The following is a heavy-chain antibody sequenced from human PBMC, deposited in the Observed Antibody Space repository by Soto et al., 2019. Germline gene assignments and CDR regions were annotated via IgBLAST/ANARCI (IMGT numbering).Heavy chain of an antibody. V-gene: IGHV3-9*01. D-gene: IGHD3-22*01. CDR2: ISWNSGSI. CDR3: AKGHGYFPYSDMDV. CDR1: GFTFDDYA. J-gene: IGHJ6*03. Sequence: GGSLRLSCAASGFTFDDYAMHWVRQAPGKGLEWVSGISWNSGSIGYADSVKGRFTISRDNAKNSLYLQMNSLRAEDTALYYCAKGHGYFPYSDMDVWGKGTTVTVSS.